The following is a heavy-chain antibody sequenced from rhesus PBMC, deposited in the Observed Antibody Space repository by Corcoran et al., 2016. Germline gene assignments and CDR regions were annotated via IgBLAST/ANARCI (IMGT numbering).Heavy chain of an antibody. Sequence: QVQLVQSGAEVKKPGASVKLSCKASGYTFTSTYVNRVRQAPGHVLEWMGWINPSNGNTGYAQKFQGRVTMTRDTSTSTAYMVLSSLRSEDTAVYYCTRELYYGLDSWGQGVVVTVSS. CDR3: TRELYYGLDS. J-gene: IGHJ6*01. CDR2: INPSNGNT. V-gene: IGHV1S9*01. CDR1: GYTFTSTY.